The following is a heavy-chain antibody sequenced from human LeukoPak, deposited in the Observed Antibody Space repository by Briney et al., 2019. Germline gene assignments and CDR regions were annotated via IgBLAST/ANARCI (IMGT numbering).Heavy chain of an antibody. CDR3: ARQEGYCSSTSCHNHFDY. CDR1: GGSISSYY. V-gene: IGHV4-59*08. D-gene: IGHD2-2*01. Sequence: SETLSHTCTVSGGSISSYYWSWIRQPPGKGLEWIGYIYYSGSTNCNPSLKSRVTISVDTSKNQFSLKLSSVTAADTAVYYCARQEGYCSSTSCHNHFDYWGQGTLVTVSS. CDR2: IYYSGST. J-gene: IGHJ4*02.